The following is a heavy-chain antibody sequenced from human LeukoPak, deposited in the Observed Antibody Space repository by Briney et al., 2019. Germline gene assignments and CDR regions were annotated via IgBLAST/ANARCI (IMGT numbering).Heavy chain of an antibody. CDR1: GGSISSYY. D-gene: IGHD1-1*01. CDR3: ARGPTISETGYFDY. J-gene: IGHJ4*03. CDR2: IYYSGST. Sequence: SETLSLTCTVSGGSISSYYWSWIRQPPGKELEWIGYIYYSGSTNYNPSLKSRVTISIDTSKNQFSLKLSSVTAADTAVYYCARGPTISETGYFDYWGQGTLVTVSS. V-gene: IGHV4-59*01.